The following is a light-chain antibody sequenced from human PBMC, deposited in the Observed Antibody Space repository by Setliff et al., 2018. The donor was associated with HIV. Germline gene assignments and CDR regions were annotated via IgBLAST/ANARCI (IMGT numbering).Light chain of an antibody. Sequence: QSALAQPASVSGSPGQSITISCSGNKSDIGTYNLVSWYQQYPGKAPQLTIYDVNKRPSGVSARFSGSKSGNTASLTISALQAGDEADYYCSSYTSTSTLCVFGTGTKVTVL. CDR3: SSYTSTSTLCV. J-gene: IGLJ1*01. CDR2: DVN. CDR1: KSDIGTYNL. V-gene: IGLV2-14*02.